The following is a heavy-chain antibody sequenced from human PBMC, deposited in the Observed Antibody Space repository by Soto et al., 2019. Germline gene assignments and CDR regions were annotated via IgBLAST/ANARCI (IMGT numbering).Heavy chain of an antibody. CDR3: ARYYIGGYDSRSAYYYYGMDV. J-gene: IGHJ6*02. Sequence: SVKVSCKASGGTFSSYAISWVRQAPGQGLEWMGGIIPIFGTANYAQKFQGRVTITADESTSTAYMELSSLRSEDTAVYYCARYYIGGYDSRSAYYYYGMDVWGQGTTVTVSS. CDR2: IIPIFGTA. V-gene: IGHV1-69*13. D-gene: IGHD5-12*01. CDR1: GGTFSSYA.